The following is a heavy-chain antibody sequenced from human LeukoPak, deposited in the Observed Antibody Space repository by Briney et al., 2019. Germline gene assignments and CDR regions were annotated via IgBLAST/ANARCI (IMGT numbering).Heavy chain of an antibody. D-gene: IGHD3-22*01. J-gene: IGHJ4*02. CDR2: IYYSGST. V-gene: IGHV4-39*07. Sequence: SETLSLTCTASGGSISSSSYYWGWIRQPPGKGLEWIGSIYYSGSTYYNPSLKSRVTISVDTSKNQFSLKLSSVTAADTAVYYCARGITMIVVVKPKYYFDYWGQGTLVTVSS. CDR1: GGSISSSSYY. CDR3: ARGITMIVVVKPKYYFDY.